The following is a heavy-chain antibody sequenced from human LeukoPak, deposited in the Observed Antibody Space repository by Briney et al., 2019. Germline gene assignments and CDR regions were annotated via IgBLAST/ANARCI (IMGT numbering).Heavy chain of an antibody. CDR1: GFTFSSYA. V-gene: IGHV3-30-3*01. Sequence: PGGSLRLSCAASGFTFSSYAMHWVRQAPGKGLEWVAVISYDGSNKYYADSVKGRFTISRDNSKNTLYLQMNSLRAEDTAVYYCARDRNSGSYRAFRFDPWGQGTLVTVSS. CDR3: ARDRNSGSYRAFRFDP. CDR2: ISYDGSNK. J-gene: IGHJ5*02. D-gene: IGHD1-26*01.